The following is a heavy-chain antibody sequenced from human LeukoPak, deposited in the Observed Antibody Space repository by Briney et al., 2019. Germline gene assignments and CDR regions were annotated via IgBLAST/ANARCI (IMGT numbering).Heavy chain of an antibody. Sequence: SETLSLTCTVSGGSISSGGYYWSWVRQTPGKGLEWIGYTYHSGSPFHNPSLKGRATISLDSSRNQFSLKLTSVTAAGTAVYYCRVTTNVSNYIDVWGKGTTVIVSS. J-gene: IGHJ6*03. CDR2: TYHSGSP. D-gene: IGHD2/OR15-2a*01. CDR3: RVTTNVSNYIDV. V-gene: IGHV4-30-2*01. CDR1: GGSISSGGYY.